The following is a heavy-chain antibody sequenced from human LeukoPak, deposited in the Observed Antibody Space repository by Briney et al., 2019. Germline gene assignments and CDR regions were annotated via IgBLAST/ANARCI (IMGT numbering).Heavy chain of an antibody. CDR2: IYSGRST. CDR3: AREGLLAYCGGDCYSRAFDI. D-gene: IGHD2-21*02. V-gene: IGHV3-53*01. CDR1: GFTVSSNY. Sequence: GGSLRLSCAASGFTVSSNYMSWVRQAPGKGLEWVSVIYSGRSTYYADSVKGRFTISRDNSKNTLYLQMNSLRAEDTAVYYCAREGLLAYCGGDCYSRAFDIWGQGTMVTVSS. J-gene: IGHJ3*02.